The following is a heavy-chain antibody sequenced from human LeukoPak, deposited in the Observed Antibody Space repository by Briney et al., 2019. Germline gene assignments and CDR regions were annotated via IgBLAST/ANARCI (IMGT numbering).Heavy chain of an antibody. Sequence: VASVKVSCKASGYTFTGYYMHWVRQAPGQGLEWMGRINPNSGGTNYAQKFQGRVTMTRDTSISTAYMELSRLRSDDTAVYYCATANPDDYSIDYWGQGTLVTVSS. D-gene: IGHD4-11*01. CDR1: GYTFTGYY. CDR3: ATANPDDYSIDY. V-gene: IGHV1-2*06. CDR2: INPNSGGT. J-gene: IGHJ4*02.